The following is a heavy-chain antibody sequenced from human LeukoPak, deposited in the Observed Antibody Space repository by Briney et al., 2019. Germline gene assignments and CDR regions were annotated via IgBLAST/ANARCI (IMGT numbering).Heavy chain of an antibody. CDR3: AKDRGYSSSWSDY. CDR2: ISGSGGST. Sequence: GGSLRLSCAASGFTFSSYTMSWVRQAPGKGLEWVSAISGSGGSTYYADSVKGRFTISRDNSKNTLYLQMNSLRAEDTAVYYCAKDRGYSSSWSDYWGQGTLVTVSS. J-gene: IGHJ4*02. V-gene: IGHV3-23*01. D-gene: IGHD6-13*01. CDR1: GFTFSSYT.